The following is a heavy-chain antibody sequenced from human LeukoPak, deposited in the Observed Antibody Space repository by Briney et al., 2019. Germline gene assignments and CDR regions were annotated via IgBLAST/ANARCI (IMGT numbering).Heavy chain of an antibody. CDR3: ATSHYYDSSGYYSIDY. J-gene: IGHJ4*02. Sequence: ASVRVSCKASGYTLTELSMHWVRQAPGKGLEWMGGFDPEDGETIYAQKFQGRVTMTEDTSTDTAYMELSSLRSEDTAVYYCATSHYYDSSGYYSIDYWGQGTLVTVSS. D-gene: IGHD3-22*01. V-gene: IGHV1-24*01. CDR1: GYTLTELS. CDR2: FDPEDGET.